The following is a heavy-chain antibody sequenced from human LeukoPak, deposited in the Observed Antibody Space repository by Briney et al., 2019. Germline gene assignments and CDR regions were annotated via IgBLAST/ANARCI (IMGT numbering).Heavy chain of an antibody. Sequence: GGSLRLSCAASGFTFSTYRMHWVRQAPGKGLVWVSRINTDGSSTNYADSVKGRFTISRDNAQNTLFLQMNSLRAEDTAVYYCARGPVAFDIWGQGTMVTVSS. CDR1: GFTFSTYR. CDR2: INTDGSST. V-gene: IGHV3-74*01. CDR3: ARGPVAFDI. J-gene: IGHJ3*02.